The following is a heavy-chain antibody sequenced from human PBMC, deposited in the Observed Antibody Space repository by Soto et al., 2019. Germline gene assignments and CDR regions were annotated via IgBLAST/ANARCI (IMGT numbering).Heavy chain of an antibody. CDR2: ISGSGGST. D-gene: IGHD2-2*01. CDR3: AKDALYCSSTSCYDFTVYYYMDV. CDR1: GFTFSSYA. V-gene: IGHV3-23*01. Sequence: GGSLRLSCAASGFTFSSYAMSWVRQAPGKGLEWVSAISGSGGSTYYADSVKGRFTISRDNSKNTLYLQMNSLRAEDTAVYYCAKDALYCSSTSCYDFTVYYYMDVWGKGTTVTVSS. J-gene: IGHJ6*03.